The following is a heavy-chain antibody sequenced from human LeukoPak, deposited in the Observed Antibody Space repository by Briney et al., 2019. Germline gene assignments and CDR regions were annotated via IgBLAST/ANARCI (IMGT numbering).Heavy chain of an antibody. CDR3: AKGPRYSSGWYPSDY. D-gene: IGHD6-19*01. Sequence: PGGSLRLSCAASGFTFSSYAMSWVRQAPGKGLEWVSAISGSGGSTYYADSVKGRFTISRDNSKNTLYLQMNSLRAEDTAVYYCAKGPRYSSGWYPSDYWGQGTLVTLSS. CDR2: ISGSGGST. CDR1: GFTFSSYA. V-gene: IGHV3-23*01. J-gene: IGHJ4*02.